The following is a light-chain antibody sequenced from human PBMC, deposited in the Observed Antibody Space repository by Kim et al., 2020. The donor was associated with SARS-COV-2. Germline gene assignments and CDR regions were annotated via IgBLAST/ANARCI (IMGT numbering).Light chain of an antibody. CDR2: DAS. V-gene: IGKV1-33*01. CDR1: QAISKY. Sequence: SVGERVTLTCQASQAISKYFNWFHQKPREAPKLLIYDASTLEIGVPPSFSGSGSGTHFTFTISSLQPEDVATYYCQQSDNLPLTFGPGTKVDIK. CDR3: QQSDNLPLT. J-gene: IGKJ3*01.